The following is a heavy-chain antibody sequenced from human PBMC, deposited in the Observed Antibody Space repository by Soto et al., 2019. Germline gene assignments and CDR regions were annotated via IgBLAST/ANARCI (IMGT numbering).Heavy chain of an antibody. CDR1: GGSVSSGSYY. Sequence: TSETLSLTCTVSGGSVSSGSYYWSWIRQPPGKGLEWIGYIYYSGSTNYNPSLKSRVTISVDTSKNQFSLKLSSVTAADTAVYYCATRLRYSYGYYYYGMDVWGQGTTVTVSS. CDR3: ATRLRYSYGYYYYGMDV. J-gene: IGHJ6*02. CDR2: IYYSGST. D-gene: IGHD5-18*01. V-gene: IGHV4-61*01.